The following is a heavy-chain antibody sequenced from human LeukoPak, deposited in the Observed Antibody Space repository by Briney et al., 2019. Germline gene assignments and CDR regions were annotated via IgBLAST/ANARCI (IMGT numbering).Heavy chain of an antibody. D-gene: IGHD4-4*01. J-gene: IGHJ4*02. CDR2: ISYDGSNK. V-gene: IGHV3-30-3*01. Sequence: GGSLRLSCASSGFTFSSYAMHWVRPAPGKGLEWVAVISYDGSNKYYADSVKGRFTISRDNSKNTLYLQMNSLRAEDTAVYYCARVAHKLTVRGPRTEIWGQGTLVTVSS. CDR1: GFTFSSYA. CDR3: ARVAHKLTVRGPRTEI.